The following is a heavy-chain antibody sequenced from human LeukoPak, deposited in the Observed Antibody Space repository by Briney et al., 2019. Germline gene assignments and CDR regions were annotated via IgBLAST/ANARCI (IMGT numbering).Heavy chain of an antibody. CDR3: ASFGDQKGYYYYGMDV. J-gene: IGHJ6*02. Sequence: GGSLRLSCAASGFTFSSYGMHWVRQAPGKGLEWVAVISYDGSNKYYADSVKGRFTISRDNSKNSLYLQMNSLRDEDTAVYYCASFGDQKGYYYYGMDVWGQGTTVTVSS. D-gene: IGHD2-21*02. V-gene: IGHV3-30*03. CDR2: ISYDGSNK. CDR1: GFTFSSYG.